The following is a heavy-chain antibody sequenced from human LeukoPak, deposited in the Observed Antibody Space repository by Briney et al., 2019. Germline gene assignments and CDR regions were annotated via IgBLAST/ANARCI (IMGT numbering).Heavy chain of an antibody. CDR1: GFTFSSYN. Sequence: GGSLRLSCAASGFTFSSYNMNWVRQAPGKGLEWVSSISSSSIYIYYADSVKGRFTISRDNSKNTLYLQMNSLRAEDTAVYYCARGPLPAAPTFFDYWGQGTLVTVSS. CDR3: ARGPLPAAPTFFDY. D-gene: IGHD2-2*01. V-gene: IGHV3-21*01. CDR2: ISSSSIYI. J-gene: IGHJ4*02.